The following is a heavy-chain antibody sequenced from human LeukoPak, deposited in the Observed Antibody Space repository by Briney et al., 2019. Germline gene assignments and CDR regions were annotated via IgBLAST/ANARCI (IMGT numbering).Heavy chain of an antibody. D-gene: IGHD6-13*01. J-gene: IGHJ5*02. CDR3: ARGIAAWFDP. CDR1: GGSFSGYY. Sequence: PSETLSLTCAVYGGSFSGYYWSWIRQPPGKGLEWIGEINHSGSTNYNPSLKSRVTISVDTSKNQFSLKLSSVTAADTAVYHCARGIAAWFDPWGQGTLVTVSS. CDR2: INHSGST. V-gene: IGHV4-34*01.